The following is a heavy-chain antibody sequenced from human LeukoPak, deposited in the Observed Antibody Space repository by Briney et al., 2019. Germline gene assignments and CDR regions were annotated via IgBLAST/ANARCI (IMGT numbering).Heavy chain of an antibody. CDR1: GFTFSSYG. CDR3: SYSNYDY. V-gene: IGHV3-33*01. D-gene: IGHD4-11*01. J-gene: IGHJ4*02. Sequence: PGGSLRLSCAASGFTFSSYGMHWVRQAPGKGLEWVAVIWYDGGNKYYADSVKGRFTISRDNSKNTLYLQMNSLRAEDTAVYYCSYSNYDYWGQGTLVTVSS. CDR2: IWYDGGNK.